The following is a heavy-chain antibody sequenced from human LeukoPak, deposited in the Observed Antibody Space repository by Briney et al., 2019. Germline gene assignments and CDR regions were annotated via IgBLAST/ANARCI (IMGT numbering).Heavy chain of an antibody. CDR3: AKDPGNYFLEFDY. J-gene: IGHJ4*02. Sequence: GGSLRLSCVASGLTFSRYWMSWVRQAPGKGLEWVANIKQDGSEEYYVDSVKGRFTISRDNAKNSLYLEMNSLRAEDTAVYYCAKDPGNYFLEFDYRGQGTLVTVSS. V-gene: IGHV3-7*01. CDR2: IKQDGSEE. CDR1: GLTFSRYW. D-gene: IGHD2/OR15-2a*01.